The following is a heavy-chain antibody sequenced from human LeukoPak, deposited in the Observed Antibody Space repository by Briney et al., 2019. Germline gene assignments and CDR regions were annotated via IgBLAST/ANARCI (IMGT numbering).Heavy chain of an antibody. Sequence: GSLRLSCAASGFTLSSYAMSWVRQAPGKGLEWVSAINGSGGSTYYADSVKGRFTISRDNSKNTLYLQMNSLRVEDTAVYYCAKAADYYYDSSGYYPEALYYFDYWGQGTLVTVTS. CDR2: INGSGGST. CDR3: AKAADYYYDSSGYYPEALYYFDY. D-gene: IGHD3-22*01. V-gene: IGHV3-23*01. CDR1: GFTLSSYA. J-gene: IGHJ4*02.